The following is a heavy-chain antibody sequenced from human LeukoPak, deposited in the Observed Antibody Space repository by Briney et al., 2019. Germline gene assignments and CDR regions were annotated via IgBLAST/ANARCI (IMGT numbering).Heavy chain of an antibody. Sequence: SETLSLTCAVYGGSFSGYYWGWIRQPPGKGLEWIGSIYYSGSTYYNPSLKSRVTISVDTSKNQFSLKLSSVTAADTAVYYCARARWGIAAADTGIAFDIWGQGTMVTVSS. CDR2: IYYSGST. CDR1: GGSFSGYY. J-gene: IGHJ3*02. V-gene: IGHV4-34*01. D-gene: IGHD6-13*01. CDR3: ARARWGIAAADTGIAFDI.